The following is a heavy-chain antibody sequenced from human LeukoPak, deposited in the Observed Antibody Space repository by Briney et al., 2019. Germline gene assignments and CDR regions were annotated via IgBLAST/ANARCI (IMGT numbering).Heavy chain of an antibody. CDR2: IYYSGST. Sequence: SETLSLTCTVSGGSISSGGYYWSWIRQHPGKGLEWIGYIYYSGSTYYNPSLKSRVTISVDTSKNQFSLKLSSVTAADTAVYYCARSGYGDYPVDYWGQGTLVTVSS. V-gene: IGHV4-31*03. CDR1: GGSISSGGYY. J-gene: IGHJ4*02. D-gene: IGHD4-17*01. CDR3: ARSGYGDYPVDY.